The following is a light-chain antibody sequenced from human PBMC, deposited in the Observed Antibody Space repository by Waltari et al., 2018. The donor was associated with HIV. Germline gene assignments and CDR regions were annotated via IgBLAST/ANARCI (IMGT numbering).Light chain of an antibody. CDR3: CSYAGAISYYV. J-gene: IGLJ1*01. CDR2: EVS. CDR1: SSDLGTYNL. Sequence: QSALTQPASLSGSPGQSLTISCTGSSSDLGTYNLVSCYQQCPGKAPKLLLFEVSKRPLGISDRFSGSKSGTVASLTISGLQTEDEANYYCCSYAGAISYYVFGTGTKVTVL. V-gene: IGLV2-23*02.